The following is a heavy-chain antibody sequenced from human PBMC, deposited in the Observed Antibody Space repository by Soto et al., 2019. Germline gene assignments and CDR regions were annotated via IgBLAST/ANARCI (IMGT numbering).Heavy chain of an antibody. D-gene: IGHD3-9*01. CDR1: GYTFTSYG. J-gene: IGHJ6*03. V-gene: IGHV1-18*01. CDR2: ISAYNGNT. CDR3: ARDGREDLGITIHLYWFHKSDYMDV. Sequence: ASVKVSCKASGYTFTSYGISWVRQAPGQGLEWMGWISAYNGNTNYAQKLQGRVTMTTDTSTSTAYMELRSLRSDDTAVYYCARDGREDLGITIHLYWFHKSDYMDVWGKGTTVTVSS.